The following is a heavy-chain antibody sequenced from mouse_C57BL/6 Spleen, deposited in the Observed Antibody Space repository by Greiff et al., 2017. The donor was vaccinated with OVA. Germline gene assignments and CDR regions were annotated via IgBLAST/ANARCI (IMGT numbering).Heavy chain of an antibody. J-gene: IGHJ4*01. CDR3: ARRDDYDYAMDY. Sequence: EVKLVESGGDLVKPGGSLKLSCAASGFTFSSYGMSWVRQTPDKRLEWVATISSGGSYTYYPDSVKGRFTISRDNAKNTLYLQMSSLKSEDTAMYCCARRDDYDYAMDYWGQGTSVTVSS. V-gene: IGHV5-6*02. D-gene: IGHD2-4*01. CDR1: GFTFSSYG. CDR2: ISSGGSYT.